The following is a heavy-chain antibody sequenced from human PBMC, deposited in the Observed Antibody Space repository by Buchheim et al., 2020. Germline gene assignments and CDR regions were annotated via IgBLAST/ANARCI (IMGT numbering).Heavy chain of an antibody. Sequence: QVQLQESGPGLVKPSQTLSLTCTVSGVSINTGTFYWSWIRQHPGKGLEWIGYGYYTGRAYSNPSLHSRVSLSVEQSQNQFSLNLASVTAADTAVYYCARDRGAHDFGPIDYWGQGAL. J-gene: IGHJ4*02. CDR1: GVSINTGTFY. D-gene: IGHD4-17*01. CDR2: GYYTGRA. V-gene: IGHV4-31*03. CDR3: ARDRGAHDFGPIDY.